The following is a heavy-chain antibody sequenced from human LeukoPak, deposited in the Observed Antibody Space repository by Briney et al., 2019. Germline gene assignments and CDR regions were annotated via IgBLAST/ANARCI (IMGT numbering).Heavy chain of an antibody. CDR2: IYYNGST. CDR3: AHGRPRAGFDY. V-gene: IGHV4-59*11. Sequence: SETLSLTCAVSGGSISSHYWSWIRQPPGKGLEWIGYIYYNGSTNYNPPLKSRVTISVDTSKNQFSLKLSSVTAADTAVYYCAHGRPRAGFDYWGQGTLVTVSS. J-gene: IGHJ4*02. D-gene: IGHD6-19*01. CDR1: GGSISSHY.